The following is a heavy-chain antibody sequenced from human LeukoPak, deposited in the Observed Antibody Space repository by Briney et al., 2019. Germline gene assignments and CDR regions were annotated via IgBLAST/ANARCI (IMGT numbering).Heavy chain of an antibody. CDR1: GGSISSSSYY. CDR2: IYYSGST. Sequence: SETLSLTCTVSGGSISSSSYYWGWIRQPPGKGLEWIGSIYYSGSTYYNPSLKSRVTISVDTSKNQFSLKLSSVTAADTAVYYCAVGGGLSKVAGPANFDYWGQGTLVTVSS. J-gene: IGHJ4*02. D-gene: IGHD6-19*01. V-gene: IGHV4-39*07. CDR3: AVGGGLSKVAGPANFDY.